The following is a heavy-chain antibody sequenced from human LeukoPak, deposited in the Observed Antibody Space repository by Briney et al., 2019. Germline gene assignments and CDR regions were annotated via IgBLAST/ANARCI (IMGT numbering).Heavy chain of an antibody. CDR2: ISGSGGST. V-gene: IGHV3-23*01. D-gene: IGHD6-19*01. CDR3: AKVRSSGWYYFDY. J-gene: IGHJ4*02. Sequence: GGSLRLSCAASGFTFSSYAMSWVRQAPGRGREWVSAISGSGGSTYYAHSVKGRFTISRDNSKNTLYLQMNSLRAEDTAVYYCAKVRSSGWYYFDYWGQGTLVTVSS. CDR1: GFTFSSYA.